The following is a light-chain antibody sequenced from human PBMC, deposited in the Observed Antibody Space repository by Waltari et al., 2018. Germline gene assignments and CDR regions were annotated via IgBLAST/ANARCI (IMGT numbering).Light chain of an antibody. CDR3: QQRSNWPWT. J-gene: IGKJ1*01. V-gene: IGKV3-11*01. CDR2: DAS. Sequence: EIVLTQSPATLSLSPGERATLSCRASQSVLSYLAWYQQKPGQAPRLLIYDASNRATGIPARFSGSGSGTDFTLTISSLEPEDFAVYYCQQRSNWPWTFGQGTKVEIK. CDR1: QSVLSY.